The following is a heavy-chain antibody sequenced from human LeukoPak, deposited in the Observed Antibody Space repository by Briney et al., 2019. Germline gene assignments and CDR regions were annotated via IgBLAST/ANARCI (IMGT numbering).Heavy chain of an antibody. CDR2: INPNNGGT. CDR3: ARETTGRGGFDY. J-gene: IGHJ4*02. CDR1: GDTFTGYY. Sequence: ASVKVSCKASGDTFTGYYIHWVRQAPGQGLEWMGWINPNNGGTNYAQKFQGRVTMTRDTSISTAYMELSRLRSDDTAVYYCARETTGRGGFDYWGQGTLVAVSS. V-gene: IGHV1-2*02. D-gene: IGHD1-14*01.